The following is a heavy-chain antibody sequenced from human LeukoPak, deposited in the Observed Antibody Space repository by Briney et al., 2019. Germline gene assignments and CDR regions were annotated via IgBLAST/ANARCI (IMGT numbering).Heavy chain of an antibody. CDR3: AKDLYDSSGYYYLRFDY. CDR1: GFTFGNYA. Sequence: GGSLRLSCAASGFTFGNYAMSWVRQAPGKGLEWVSAISGSGGSTYYADSVKGRFTISRDNSKNTLYLQMNSLRAEDTAVYYCAKDLYDSSGYYYLRFDYWGQGTLVTVSS. J-gene: IGHJ4*02. V-gene: IGHV3-23*01. CDR2: ISGSGGST. D-gene: IGHD3-22*01.